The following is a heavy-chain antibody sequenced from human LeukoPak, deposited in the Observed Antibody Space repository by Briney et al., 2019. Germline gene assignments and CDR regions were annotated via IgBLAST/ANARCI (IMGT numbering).Heavy chain of an antibody. D-gene: IGHD6-19*01. CDR1: GFTFSSYE. V-gene: IGHV3-48*03. Sequence: PGGSLRLSCAASGFTFSSYEMNWVRQAPGKGLEWVSYISSSGSTIYYADSVKGRFTISRDNAKNSLYLQMNSLRAEDTAVYYCARGGVYSSGLYVDYWGQGTLVTVSS. CDR3: ARGGVYSSGLYVDY. CDR2: ISSSGSTI. J-gene: IGHJ4*02.